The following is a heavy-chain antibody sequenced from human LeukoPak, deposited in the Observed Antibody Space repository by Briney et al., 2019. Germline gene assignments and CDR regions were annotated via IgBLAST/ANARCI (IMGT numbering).Heavy chain of an antibody. CDR3: AREQYSNYYFDY. J-gene: IGHJ4*02. Sequence: GGSLRLSCAASGFTFSSYAMHWVRQAPGKGLEWVAVISYDGSNKYYADSVKGRFTISRDNSKNALYLQVNSLRAEDTAVYYCAREQYSNYYFDYWGQGTLVTVSS. D-gene: IGHD4-11*01. V-gene: IGHV3-30-3*01. CDR2: ISYDGSNK. CDR1: GFTFSSYA.